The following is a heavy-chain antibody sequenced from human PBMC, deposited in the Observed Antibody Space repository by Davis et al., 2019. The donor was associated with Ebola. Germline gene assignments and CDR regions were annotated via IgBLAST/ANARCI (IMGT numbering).Heavy chain of an antibody. Sequence: ASVKVSCKASGYTFTGYYMHWVRQAPGQGLEWMGWINPNSGGTNYAQKFQGWVTMTRDTSISTAYMELSRLRSDDTAVYYCARWYCSGGSCYTTRRECYGMDVWGQGTTVTVSS. J-gene: IGHJ6*02. D-gene: IGHD2-15*01. CDR3: ARWYCSGGSCYTTRRECYGMDV. V-gene: IGHV1-2*04. CDR1: GYTFTGYY. CDR2: INPNSGGT.